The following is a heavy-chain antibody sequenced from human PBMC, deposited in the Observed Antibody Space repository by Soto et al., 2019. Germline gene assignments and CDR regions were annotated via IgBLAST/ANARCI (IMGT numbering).Heavy chain of an antibody. D-gene: IGHD1-1*01. CDR2: IIPMFGIG. Sequence: QVQLVQSGAEVKMPGSSVRVSRKASGGSFSKYGISWVRQAPGQGLEWMGGIIPMFGIGNYAEKFLGRVTITADESTSASHMELSSLRSEDTAVYFCARGYRENDFYAMDVWGQGTTVTVSS. V-gene: IGHV1-69*01. J-gene: IGHJ6*02. CDR3: ARGYRENDFYAMDV. CDR1: GGSFSKYG.